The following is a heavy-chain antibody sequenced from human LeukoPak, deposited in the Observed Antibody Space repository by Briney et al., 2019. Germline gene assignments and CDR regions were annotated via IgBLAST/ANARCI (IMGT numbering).Heavy chain of an antibody. J-gene: IGHJ6*03. CDR2: ISGNGGST. Sequence: GGSLRLSCAASGFTFSSYGMSWVRQAPGKGLEWVSIISGNGGSTYYADSVKGRFTISRDNSKNTLYLQINSLRAEDTALYYCAKDGDTVSGTYYFDMDVWGKGTTVTISS. V-gene: IGHV3-23*01. CDR1: GFTFSSYG. CDR3: AKDGDTVSGTYYFDMDV. D-gene: IGHD1-26*01.